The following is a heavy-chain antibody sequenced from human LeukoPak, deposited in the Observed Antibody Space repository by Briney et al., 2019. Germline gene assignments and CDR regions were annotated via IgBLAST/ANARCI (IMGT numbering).Heavy chain of an antibody. J-gene: IGHJ5*02. V-gene: IGHV4-38-2*02. CDR1: GYPISSGYY. CDR2: IYHSGST. D-gene: IGHD2-15*01. Sequence: SETLSLTCTVSGYPISSGYYWGWIRQPPGKGLEWIGSIYHSGSTYYNPSLKSRVTISVDTSKNQFSLKLSSVTAADTAVYYCARARWGYCSGGSCYPNWFDPWGQGTLVTVSS. CDR3: ARARWGYCSGGSCYPNWFDP.